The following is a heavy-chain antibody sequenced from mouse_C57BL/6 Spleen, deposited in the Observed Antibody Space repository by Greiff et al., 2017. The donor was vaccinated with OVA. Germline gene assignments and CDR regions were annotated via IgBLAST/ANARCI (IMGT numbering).Heavy chain of an antibody. CDR1: GFSLTSYA. CDR2: IWTGGGT. CDR3: ARIFITTVVAYFDY. Sequence: VQRVESGPGLVAPSQSLSITCTVSGFSLTSYAISWVRQPPGKGLEWLGVIWTGGGTNYNSALKSRLSISKDNSKSQVFLKMNSLQTDDTARYYCARIFITTVVAYFDYWGQGTTLTVSS. D-gene: IGHD1-1*01. J-gene: IGHJ2*01. V-gene: IGHV2-9-1*01.